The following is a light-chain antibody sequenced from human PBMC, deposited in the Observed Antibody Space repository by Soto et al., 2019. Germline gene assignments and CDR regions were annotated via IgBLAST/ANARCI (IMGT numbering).Light chain of an antibody. CDR1: QSISSY. Sequence: DIHMTQSPSSLSASVGDRVTITCRASQSISSYLNWYQQKPGKAPKLLIYAASSLQSGVPARFSGSGAGTDFTLTITSLQSEDFGVYFCQQYKDWPTTFGQGTKVDIK. J-gene: IGKJ1*01. CDR2: AAS. CDR3: QQYKDWPTT. V-gene: IGKV1-39*01.